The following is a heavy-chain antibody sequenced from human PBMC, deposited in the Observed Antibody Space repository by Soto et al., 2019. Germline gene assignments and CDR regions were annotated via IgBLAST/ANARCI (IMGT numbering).Heavy chain of an antibody. J-gene: IGHJ4*02. Sequence: SETLSLTCAVYGGSFSGYYWSWIRQPPGKGLEWIGEINHSGSTNYNPSLKSRVTISVDTSKNQFSLKLSSVTAADTAVYYCARIYCTNGVCYEFDYWGQGTLVTVSS. D-gene: IGHD2-8*01. CDR2: INHSGST. V-gene: IGHV4-34*01. CDR3: ARIYCTNGVCYEFDY. CDR1: GGSFSGYY.